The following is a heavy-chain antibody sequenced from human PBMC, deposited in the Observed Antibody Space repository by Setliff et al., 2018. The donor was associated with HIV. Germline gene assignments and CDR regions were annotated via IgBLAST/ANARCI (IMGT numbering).Heavy chain of an antibody. V-gene: IGHV3-7*03. CDR3: ANLWELGA. CDR2: IKQDGSEI. CDR1: GFTFSNYW. D-gene: IGHD3-16*01. J-gene: IGHJ5*02. Sequence: GGSLRLSCAASGFTFSNYWMDWVRQAPGKGLEWVAIIKQDGSEIYYMDSVKGRFTISRDNARTSLFLEMRSLRDEDTAVYLCANLWELGAWGQGTLVTVS.